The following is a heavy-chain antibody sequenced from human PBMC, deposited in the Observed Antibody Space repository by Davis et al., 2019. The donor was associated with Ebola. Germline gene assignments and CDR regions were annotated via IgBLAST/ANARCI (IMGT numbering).Heavy chain of an antibody. V-gene: IGHV3-33*01. J-gene: IGHJ4*02. CDR3: ARGNHFNDYGDLNNDY. CDR1: VFTFSSYG. D-gene: IGHD4-17*01. CDR2: IWYDGSNK. Sequence: GESLKISCAAPVFTFSSYGMHWVRQAPGKGLEWVAVIWYDGSNKYYADSVKVRFTISRDNSKNTLYLQMNSLRAEDTAVYYCARGNHFNDYGDLNNDYWGQGTLVTVSS.